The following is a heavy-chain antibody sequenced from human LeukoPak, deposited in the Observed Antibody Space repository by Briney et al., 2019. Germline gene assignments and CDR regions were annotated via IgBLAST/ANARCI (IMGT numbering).Heavy chain of an antibody. CDR3: ARVLRGGTYYFDY. Sequence: SETLSLTCTVSGGSISSSSYYWGWIRQPPGKGLEWIGNIFYSGTTYYNPSLMSRVTTSVDTSKNQFSLKMRSVTAADTAVYYCARVLRGGTYYFDYWGQGTLVTVSS. CDR1: GGSISSSSYY. D-gene: IGHD2-15*01. J-gene: IGHJ4*02. V-gene: IGHV4-39*01. CDR2: IFYSGTT.